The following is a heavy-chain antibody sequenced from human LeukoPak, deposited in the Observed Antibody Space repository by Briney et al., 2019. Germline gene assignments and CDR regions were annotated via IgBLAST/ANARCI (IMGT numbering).Heavy chain of an antibody. CDR1: GGSFSGYY. CDR3: ARGGAVCDYVWGSYRYPDY. D-gene: IGHD3-16*02. Sequence: SETLSLTCAVYGGSFSGYYWSWIRQPPGKGLEWIGEINHSGSTNYNPSLKSRVTISVDTSKNQFSLKLSSVTAADTAVYYCARGGAVCDYVWGSYRYPDYWGQGTLVTVSS. J-gene: IGHJ4*02. V-gene: IGHV4-34*01. CDR2: INHSGST.